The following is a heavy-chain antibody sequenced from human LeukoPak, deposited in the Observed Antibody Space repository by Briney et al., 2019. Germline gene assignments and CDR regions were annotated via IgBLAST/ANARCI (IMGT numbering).Heavy chain of an antibody. CDR1: GYTFTSYG. D-gene: IGHD2-21*02. Sequence: ASAKVSCKASGYTFTSYGISWVRQAPGQGLEWMGWISAYNGNTNYAQKLQGRVTMTTDTSTSTAYRELRSLRSDATAVYYWARVVRPYCGGDCFSDGWGQGTLVTVSS. J-gene: IGHJ4*02. CDR3: ARVVRPYCGGDCFSDG. CDR2: ISAYNGNT. V-gene: IGHV1-18*01.